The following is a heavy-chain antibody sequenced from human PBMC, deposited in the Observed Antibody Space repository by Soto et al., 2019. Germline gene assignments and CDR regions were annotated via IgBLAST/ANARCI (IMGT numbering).Heavy chain of an antibody. Sequence: SETLSLTCTASCGSISSYYWSWIRQPPGKGLEWIGYIYYSGSTNYNPSLKSRVTISVDTSKNHFSLKLSSVTAADTAVYYCARVQLRYFDWPYYFDYWGQGTLVTVS. CDR3: ARVQLRYFDWPYYFDY. CDR2: IYYSGST. J-gene: IGHJ4*02. D-gene: IGHD3-9*01. V-gene: IGHV4-59*01. CDR1: CGSISSYY.